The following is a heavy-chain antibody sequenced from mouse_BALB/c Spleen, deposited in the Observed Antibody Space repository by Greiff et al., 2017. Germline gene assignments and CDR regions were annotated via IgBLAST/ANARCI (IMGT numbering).Heavy chain of an antibody. J-gene: IGHJ3*01. Sequence: VQLQQSGPELVKPGASVKVSCKASGYSFTDYNMYWVKQSHGKSLEWIGYIDPYNGGTSYNQKFKDKATLTADKSSSTAYMQLSSLTSEDSAVYYCARKEYGNYVAWFAYWGQGTLVTVSA. CDR3: ARKEYGNYVAWFAY. D-gene: IGHD2-10*02. CDR2: IDPYNGGT. CDR1: GYSFTDYN. V-gene: IGHV1S135*01.